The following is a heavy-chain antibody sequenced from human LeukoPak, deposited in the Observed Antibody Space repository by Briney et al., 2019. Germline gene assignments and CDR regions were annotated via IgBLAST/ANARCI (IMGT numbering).Heavy chain of an antibody. D-gene: IGHD1-26*01. CDR3: ARESGSYPKHFDY. J-gene: IGHJ4*02. Sequence: ASVNVSFKASGYTFTIYGISWVRQAPGQGREWMGWISAYNGNTNYAQKLQGRVTMTTDTSTSTAYMELRSLRSDDTAVYYCARESGSYPKHFDYWGQGTLVTVSS. V-gene: IGHV1-18*01. CDR2: ISAYNGNT. CDR1: GYTFTIYG.